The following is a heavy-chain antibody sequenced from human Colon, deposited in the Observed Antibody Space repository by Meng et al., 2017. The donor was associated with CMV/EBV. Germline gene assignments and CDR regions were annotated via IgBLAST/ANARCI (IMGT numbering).Heavy chain of an antibody. Sequence: ASVKVSCKVSGVTLTDVPSNWVRQAPGKGLEWMGGFDPEHEKTIYAQKFQGRVTMTEDTSTDTAYMELTSLTSEDTAVYYCATGAYYRSAFFDHWGQGTLVTVSS. J-gene: IGHJ4*02. CDR1: GVTLTDVP. D-gene: IGHD2-21*01. CDR2: FDPEHEKT. V-gene: IGHV1-24*01. CDR3: ATGAYYRSAFFDH.